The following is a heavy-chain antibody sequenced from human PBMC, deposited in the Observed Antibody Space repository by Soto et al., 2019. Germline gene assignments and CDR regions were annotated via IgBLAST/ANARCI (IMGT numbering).Heavy chain of an antibody. J-gene: IGHJ6*02. CDR1: GFTFSSYG. V-gene: IGHV3-30*18. CDR3: AKDYSNYYYYYGMDV. CDR2: ISYDGSNK. Sequence: GGSLRLSCAASGFTFSSYGMHWVRQAPGKGLEWVAVISYDGSNKYYADSVKGRFTISRDNSKNTLYLQMNSLRAEDTAVYYCAKDYSNYYYYYGMDVWGQGTTVTVSS. D-gene: IGHD4-4*01.